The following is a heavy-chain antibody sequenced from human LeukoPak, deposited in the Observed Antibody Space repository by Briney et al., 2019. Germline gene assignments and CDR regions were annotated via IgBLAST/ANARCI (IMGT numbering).Heavy chain of an antibody. J-gene: IGHJ6*04. CDR1: GFTFSSYE. CDR3: AELGITMIGGV. CDR2: ISSSGSTI. D-gene: IGHD3-10*02. Sequence: GALRLSCAASGFTFSSYEMNWVRQAPGKGLEWVSYISSSGSTIYYADSVKGRLTISRDNAKNSLYLQMNSLRAEDTAVYYCAELGITMIGGVWGKGTTVTISS. V-gene: IGHV3-48*03.